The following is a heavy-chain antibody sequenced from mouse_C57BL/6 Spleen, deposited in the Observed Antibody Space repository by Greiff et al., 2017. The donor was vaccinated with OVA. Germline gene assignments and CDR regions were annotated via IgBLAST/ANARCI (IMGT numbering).Heavy chain of an antibody. CDR3: ARDDYGRRYFDV. D-gene: IGHD1-1*01. V-gene: IGHV1-69*01. Sequence: VQLQQPGAELVMPGASVKLSCKASGYTFTSYWMHWVKQRPGQGLEWIGEIDPSDSYPNYNQKFKGKSPLTVDKSSSTADMQLSSLTSEDSAVYYCARDDYGRRYFDVWGTGTTVTVSS. J-gene: IGHJ1*03. CDR1: GYTFTSYW. CDR2: IDPSDSYP.